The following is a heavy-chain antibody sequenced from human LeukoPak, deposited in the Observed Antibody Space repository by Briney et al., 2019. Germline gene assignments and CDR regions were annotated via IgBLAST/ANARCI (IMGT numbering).Heavy chain of an antibody. CDR1: VYTFTNYG. D-gene: IGHD3-22*01. CDR3: ARGDSGGYSCLDY. CDR2: ISGYNGNT. V-gene: IGHV1-18*01. Sequence: ASVSVSFTASVYTFTNYGLTWVRQAPGQGLEWMGWISGYNGNTDYAQKFQGRVTLTTDTSTSTAYMELRSLRSDDTAVYYCARGDSGGYSCLDYWGQGTLVTVSS. J-gene: IGHJ4*02.